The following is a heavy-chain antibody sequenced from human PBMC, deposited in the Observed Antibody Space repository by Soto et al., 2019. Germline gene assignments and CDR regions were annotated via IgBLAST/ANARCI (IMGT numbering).Heavy chain of an antibody. CDR3: ARDNCSGGSCYPYNWFDP. Sequence: SETLSLTCTVSGGSISSYYWSWIRQPAGKGLEWIGRIYTSGSTNYNPSLKSRVTMSVDTSKNQFSLKLSSVTDADTAVYYCARDNCSGGSCYPYNWFDPWGQGTLVTVSS. CDR1: GGSISSYY. D-gene: IGHD2-15*01. CDR2: IYTSGST. V-gene: IGHV4-4*07. J-gene: IGHJ5*02.